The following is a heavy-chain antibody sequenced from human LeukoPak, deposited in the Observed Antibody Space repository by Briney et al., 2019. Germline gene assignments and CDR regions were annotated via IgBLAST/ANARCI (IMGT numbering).Heavy chain of an antibody. CDR1: GGTFSSYA. V-gene: IGHV1-69*05. D-gene: IGHD2-2*01. CDR2: IIPIFGTA. CDR3: ARVSSGYCSSTSCYSFDY. J-gene: IGHJ4*02. Sequence: SVKVSCKASGGTFSSYAISWVRQAPGQGLEWMGGIIPIFGTANYAQKFQGRVTITTDESTSTAYMELSSLRSEGTAVYYCARVSSGYCSSTSCYSFDYWGQGTLVTVSS.